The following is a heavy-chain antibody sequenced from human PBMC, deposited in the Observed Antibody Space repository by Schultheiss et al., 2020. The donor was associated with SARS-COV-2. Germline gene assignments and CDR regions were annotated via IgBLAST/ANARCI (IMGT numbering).Heavy chain of an antibody. J-gene: IGHJ4*02. D-gene: IGHD1-7*01. CDR3: ARDRLRDSYNWNYHYFDS. CDR2: IIPIFGTA. V-gene: IGHV1-24*01. Sequence: ASVKVSCKVSGYTLTELSMHWVRQAPGKGLEWMGGIIPIFGTANYAQKFQGRVTMTTDTSTSTAYMELRSLRSDDTAVYYCARDRLRDSYNWNYHYFDSWGQGTLVTVSS. CDR1: GYTLTELS.